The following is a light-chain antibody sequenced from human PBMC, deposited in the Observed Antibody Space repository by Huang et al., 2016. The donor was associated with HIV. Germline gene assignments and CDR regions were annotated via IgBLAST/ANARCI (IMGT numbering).Light chain of an antibody. CDR1: QALSNY. CDR3: LQHHAYPRT. V-gene: IGKV1-17*03. Sequence: DIQMTQSPFAMSASVGDKVTITCRASQALSNYLVWFQQKPGRAPKRLIYAASSLKSGVPSRFSGSGYGTKFTLTISSLQPEDFATYYCLQHHAYPRTFGPGTKVEVK. J-gene: IGKJ1*01. CDR2: AAS.